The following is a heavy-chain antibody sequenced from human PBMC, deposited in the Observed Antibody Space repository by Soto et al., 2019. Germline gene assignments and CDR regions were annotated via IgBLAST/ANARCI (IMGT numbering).Heavy chain of an antibody. Sequence: EVQLLESGGGLVQPGGSLRLSCSASGFTFSSYAMTWVRQAPGKGLEWVSVISGSGGRTHYAASVKGRFTISRDNSKNTLYLQMNSLRAEDTAVYYCAKSRFLEWFNWFDPWGQGTLVTVSP. CDR3: AKSRFLEWFNWFDP. D-gene: IGHD3-3*01. J-gene: IGHJ5*02. CDR1: GFTFSSYA. V-gene: IGHV3-23*01. CDR2: ISGSGGRT.